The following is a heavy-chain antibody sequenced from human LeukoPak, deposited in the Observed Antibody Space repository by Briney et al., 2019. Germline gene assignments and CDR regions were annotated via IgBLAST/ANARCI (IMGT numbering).Heavy chain of an antibody. J-gene: IGHJ3*02. V-gene: IGHV3-74*01. CDR3: ARYGTDPFDI. Sequence: GGSLRLSCAASGFTFSRYWMHWVRQAPGKGLVWVSRINNDGSNTYYADSVKGRFTISRDNAKDTLYLQMDGLRAEDTALYYCARYGTDPFDIWGQGTLVTVSS. CDR2: INNDGSNT. D-gene: IGHD4-17*01. CDR1: GFTFSRYW.